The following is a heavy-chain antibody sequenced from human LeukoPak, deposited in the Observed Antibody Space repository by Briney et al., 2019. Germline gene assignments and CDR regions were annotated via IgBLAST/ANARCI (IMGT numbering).Heavy chain of an antibody. CDR1: GGSISRSGYS. D-gene: IGHD6-19*01. CDR3: AKVGRGRLAVTGIDN. CDR2: IYYTGST. J-gene: IGHJ4*02. Sequence: PSETLSLTCAVSGGSISRSGYSWSWIRQPPGKGLEWIGYIYYTGSTYYNPSLKSRLTISLDTSKNQVSLRLSSVTAADTAVYYCAKVGRGRLAVTGIDNWGQGTLVTVSS. V-gene: IGHV4-30-4*07.